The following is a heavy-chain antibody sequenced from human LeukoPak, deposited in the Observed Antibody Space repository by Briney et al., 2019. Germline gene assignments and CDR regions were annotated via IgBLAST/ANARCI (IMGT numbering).Heavy chain of an antibody. J-gene: IGHJ6*02. V-gene: IGHV4-59*12. CDR3: ASLNDYNYYYGMDV. CDR2: IYYSGST. CDR1: GGSISSYY. Sequence: SETLSLTCSVSGGSISSYYWSWIRQPPGKGLEWIGYIYYSGSTNYNPSLKSRVTISVDTSKNQFSLKLSSVTAADTAVYYCASLNDYNYYYGMDVWGQGTTVTVSS.